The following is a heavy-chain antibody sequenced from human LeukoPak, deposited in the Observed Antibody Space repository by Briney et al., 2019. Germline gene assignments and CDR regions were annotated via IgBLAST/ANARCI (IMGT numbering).Heavy chain of an antibody. J-gene: IGHJ4*02. V-gene: IGHV5-51*01. D-gene: IGHD2-21*02. CDR2: IYPGDSDT. CDR1: GYSFTSYW. Sequence: GESLKISCKGSGYSFTSYWIGWVRQMPGKGLEWMGIIYPGDSDTRYSPSFQGQVTFSADKSISTAYLQWRSLKASDTAMYCCARRLAVTGTLDYWGQGTPVTVSS. CDR3: ARRLAVTGTLDY.